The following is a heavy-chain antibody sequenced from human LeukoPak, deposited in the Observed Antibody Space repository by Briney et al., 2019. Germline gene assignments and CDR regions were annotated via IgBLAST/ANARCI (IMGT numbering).Heavy chain of an antibody. V-gene: IGHV3-23*01. Sequence: GGSLRLSCAVSGFSFSNYAMSWVRQFPGKGLEWVSGISGTGGNTYYADSVKGPFTISRDNSKNMLYLQMNTLTAEDTAIYFCAKDFEFKWQQPSDHWGQGTPVTVSS. CDR1: GFSFSNYA. J-gene: IGHJ4*02. D-gene: IGHD1/OR15-1a*01. CDR3: AKDFEFKWQQPSDH. CDR2: ISGTGGNT.